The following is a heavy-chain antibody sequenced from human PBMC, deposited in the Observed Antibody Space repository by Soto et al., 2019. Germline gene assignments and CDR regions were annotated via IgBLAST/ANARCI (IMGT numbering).Heavy chain of an antibody. D-gene: IGHD3-16*01. CDR3: ARALYYDYPTLGY. CDR1: GGSISSGGYS. V-gene: IGHV4-30-2*01. J-gene: IGHJ4*02. CDR2: IYHSGST. Sequence: SETLSLTCAVSGGSISSGGYSWSWIRQPPGKGLEWIGYIYHSGSTYYNPSLKSRVTISVDRSKNQFSLKLSSVTAADTAVYYCARALYYDYPTLGYWGQGTLVTV.